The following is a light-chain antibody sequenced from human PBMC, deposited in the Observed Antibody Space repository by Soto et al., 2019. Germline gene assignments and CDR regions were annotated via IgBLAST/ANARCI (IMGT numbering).Light chain of an antibody. CDR2: EVS. CDR3: SSDADTNTFSWV. J-gene: IGLJ3*02. CDR1: SSDVGGYNH. Sequence: QSALTQPPSASGSPGQSVTISCTGTSSDVGGYNHVSCYQQHPGNVPKVIIYEVSQRPSGVPDRFSGSKSGNTASLTVSGLQAEYEADYYCSSDADTNTFSWVFGGGTKVTVL. V-gene: IGLV2-8*01.